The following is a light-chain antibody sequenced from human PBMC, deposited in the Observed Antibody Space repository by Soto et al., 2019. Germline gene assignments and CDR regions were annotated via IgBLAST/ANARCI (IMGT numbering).Light chain of an antibody. J-gene: IGKJ1*01. CDR3: QQYNNWPGT. CDR1: QSVSGK. Sequence: ETVLTQSPGTLSVSPRERATLSCRASQSVSGKLASYHQKPGQAPRLLFYGASTGATGIPARFSRSGSETEFSLSISSLQSEECAVYYCQQYNNWPGTFGQGTKVDIK. V-gene: IGKV3-15*01. CDR2: GAS.